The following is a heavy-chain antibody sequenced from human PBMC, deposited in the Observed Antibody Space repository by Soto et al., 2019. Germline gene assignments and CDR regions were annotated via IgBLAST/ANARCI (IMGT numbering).Heavy chain of an antibody. CDR3: AKGSTAMTYFDY. CDR2: ISYDGSNK. Sequence: SGGGVVQPGRSLRLSCAASGFTFSSYGMHWVRQAPGKGLEWVAVISYDGSNKYYADSVKGRFTISRDNSKNTLYLQMISLRAEDTAVYYCAKGSTAMTYFDYWGQGTLVTVSS. D-gene: IGHD5-18*01. J-gene: IGHJ4*02. CDR1: GFTFSSYG. V-gene: IGHV3-30*18.